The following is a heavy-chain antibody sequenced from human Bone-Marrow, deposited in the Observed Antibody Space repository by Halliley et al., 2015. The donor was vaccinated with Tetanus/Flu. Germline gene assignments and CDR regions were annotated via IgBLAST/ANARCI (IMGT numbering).Heavy chain of an antibody. D-gene: IGHD2-21*01. CDR3: ARVETIRDLGY. J-gene: IGHJ4*02. CDR2: IHPADSDT. V-gene: IGHV5-51*01. Sequence: LEWMGIIHPADSDTRYSPSFQGQVTISVDNSISTAYLQWSSLKASDTAMYYCARVETIRDLGYWGQGTLVTVSS.